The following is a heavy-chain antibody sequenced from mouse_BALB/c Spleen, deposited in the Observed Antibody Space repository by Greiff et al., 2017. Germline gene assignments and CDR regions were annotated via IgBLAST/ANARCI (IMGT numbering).Heavy chain of an antibody. CDR3: ARSYYYGKRRYAMDY. V-gene: IGHV5-9*03. J-gene: IGHJ4*01. CDR2: ISSGGGNT. CDR1: GFAFSSYD. D-gene: IGHD1-1*01. Sequence: EVMLVESGGGLVKPGGSLKLSCAASGFAFSSYDMSWVRQTPEKRLEWVAYISSGGGNTYYPDSVKGRFTISRDNAKNNLYLQMSSLRSEDTALYYCARSYYYGKRRYAMDYWGQGTSVTVSS.